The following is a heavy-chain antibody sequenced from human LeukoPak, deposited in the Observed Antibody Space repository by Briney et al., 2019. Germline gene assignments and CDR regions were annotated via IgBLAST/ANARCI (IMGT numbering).Heavy chain of an antibody. CDR1: GGSFSGYY. D-gene: IGHD6-19*01. CDR3: ARTGSVGAVAPLVDY. Sequence: SETLSLTCAVYGGSFSGYYWSWIRQPPVKALEWIGEINHSGSTNYNPSLKSRVTISVDTSKNQFSLKLSSVTAADTAVYYCARTGSVGAVAPLVDYWGQGTLVTVSS. V-gene: IGHV4-34*01. J-gene: IGHJ4*02. CDR2: INHSGST.